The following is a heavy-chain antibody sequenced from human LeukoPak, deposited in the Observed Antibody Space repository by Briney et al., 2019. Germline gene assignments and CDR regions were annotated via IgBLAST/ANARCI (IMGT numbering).Heavy chain of an antibody. D-gene: IGHD2-2*01. CDR1: GFSVNSYY. V-gene: IGHV3-53*01. J-gene: IGHJ3*01. Sequence: GGSLRLSCAASGFSVNSYYMSWVRQAPGRGLEWVSALSSGDNTHYADSVNGRFTTSRDNSKNTLYLQLNSLRAEDTAVYYCARRYCSTCPTGHAFDLWGQGTMVTVSS. CDR3: ARRYCSTCPTGHAFDL. CDR2: LSSGDNT.